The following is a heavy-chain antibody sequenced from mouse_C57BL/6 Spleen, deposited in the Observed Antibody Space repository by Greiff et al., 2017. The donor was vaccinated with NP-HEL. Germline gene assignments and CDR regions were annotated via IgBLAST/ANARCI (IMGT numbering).Heavy chain of an antibody. CDR1: GYAFTNYL. V-gene: IGHV1-54*01. CDR3: AKGGLVYAAWFAY. J-gene: IGHJ3*01. Sequence: QVQLQQSGAELVRPGTSVKVSCKASGYAFTNYLIEWVKQRPGQGLEWIGVINPGSGGTNYNEKFKGKATLTADKSSSTAYMQLSSLTSEDSAVYFCAKGGLVYAAWFAYWGQGTLVTVSA. D-gene: IGHD2-12*01. CDR2: INPGSGGT.